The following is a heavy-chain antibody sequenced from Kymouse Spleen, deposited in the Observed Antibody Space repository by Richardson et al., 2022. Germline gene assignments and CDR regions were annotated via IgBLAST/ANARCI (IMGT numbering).Heavy chain of an antibody. J-gene: IGHJ5*02. CDR1: GGSFSGYY. Sequence: QVQLQQWGAGLLKPSETLSLTCAVYGGSFSGYYWSWIRQPPGKGLEWIGEINHSGSTNYNPSLKSRVTISVDTSKNQFSLKLSSVTAADTAVYYCARSSCCYFNWFDPWGQGTLVTVSS. D-gene: IGHD2-15*01,IGHD2-2*02. CDR2: INHSGST. CDR3: ARSSCCYFNWFDP. V-gene: IGHV4-34*01.